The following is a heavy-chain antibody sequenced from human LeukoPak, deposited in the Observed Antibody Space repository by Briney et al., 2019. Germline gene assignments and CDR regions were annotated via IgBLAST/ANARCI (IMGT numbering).Heavy chain of an antibody. V-gene: IGHV4-34*01. Sequence: SETLSLTCAVYGGSFSGYYWSWIRQPPGKGLEWIGEINHSGSTNYNPSLKSRVTISVDTSKNQFSLKLSSVTAADTAVYYCARVTRFFSFTLLNGYMDVWGKGTTVTVSS. CDR1: GGSFSGYY. J-gene: IGHJ6*03. CDR2: INHSGST. D-gene: IGHD3-3*01. CDR3: ARVTRFFSFTLLNGYMDV.